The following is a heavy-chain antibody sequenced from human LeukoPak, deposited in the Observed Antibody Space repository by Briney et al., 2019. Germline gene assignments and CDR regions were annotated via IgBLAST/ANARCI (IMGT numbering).Heavy chain of an antibody. V-gene: IGHV1-18*04. CDR2: ISAYNGNT. J-gene: IGHJ4*02. Sequence: ASVKVSCKASGYTFTSYGISWVRQAPGQGLEWMGWISAYNGNTNYAQKLQSRVTMTTDTSTSTAYMELRSLRSDDTAVYYCARPASGYSPALGLDYWGQGTLVTVSS. CDR1: GYTFTSYG. CDR3: ARPASGYSPALGLDY. D-gene: IGHD5-18*01.